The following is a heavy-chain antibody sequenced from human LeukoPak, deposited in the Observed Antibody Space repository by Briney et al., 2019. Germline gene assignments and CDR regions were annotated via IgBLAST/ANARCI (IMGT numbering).Heavy chain of an antibody. CDR3: AREGEWELALDF. CDR1: GYPFSGHY. D-gene: IGHD1-26*01. Sequence: ASVKVSCTPSGYPFSGHYINWVRHAPGQGLEWMGWIKPNSGDTNYAQKFQGRLTMTRDTTISTVYMELSRLTSDDTAVYYCAREGEWELALDFWGQGTLITVSS. J-gene: IGHJ4*02. CDR2: IKPNSGDT. V-gene: IGHV1-2*02.